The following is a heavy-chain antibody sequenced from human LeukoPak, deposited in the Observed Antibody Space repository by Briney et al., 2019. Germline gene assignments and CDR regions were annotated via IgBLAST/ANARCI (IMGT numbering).Heavy chain of an antibody. CDR2: IYTSGST. D-gene: IGHD3-10*01. V-gene: IGHV4-4*07. Sequence: SETLSLTCTVSGGSISSYYWSWIRQPAGKGLEWIGRIYTSGSTNYNPSLKSRVTMSVDTSKNQFSLKLSSVTAADTAVYYCARVFGRYGSGSYYDHWGQGTLATVSS. CDR3: ARVFGRYGSGSYYDH. CDR1: GGSISSYY. J-gene: IGHJ5*02.